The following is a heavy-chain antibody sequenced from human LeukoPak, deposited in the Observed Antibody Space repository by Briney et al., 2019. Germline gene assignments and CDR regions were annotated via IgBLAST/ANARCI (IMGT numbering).Heavy chain of an antibody. Sequence: ASVKVSCKASGGTSSSYAISWVRQAPGQGLEWMGGIIPIFGTANYAQKFQGRVTITADKSTSTAYMELSSLRSEDTAVYYCARVLGVVPAAMSYYGMDVWGKGTTVTVSS. CDR2: IIPIFGTA. D-gene: IGHD2-2*01. J-gene: IGHJ6*04. V-gene: IGHV1-69*06. CDR1: GGTSSSYA. CDR3: ARVLGVVPAAMSYYGMDV.